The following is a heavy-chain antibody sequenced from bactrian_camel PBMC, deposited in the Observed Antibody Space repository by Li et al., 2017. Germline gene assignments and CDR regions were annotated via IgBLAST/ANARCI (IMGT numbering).Heavy chain of an antibody. CDR3: ATLGRYSDYDVLPPGRGYEYCWRLQWWCPLDQ. V-gene: IGHV3S40*01. Sequence: VQLVESGGGLVQPGGSLRLSCGAPNYTIGSFSTICMGWFRQAPGKGLEWVSTISAGGGAANYADSTKGRFTISLDNAKNTVHLQMNSLKPEDTAVYYCATLGRYSDYDVLPPGRGYEYCWRLQWWCPLDQLGPGDPGHRL. CDR2: ISAGGGAA. D-gene: IGHD4*01. J-gene: IGHJ4*01. CDR1: NYTIGSFSTIC.